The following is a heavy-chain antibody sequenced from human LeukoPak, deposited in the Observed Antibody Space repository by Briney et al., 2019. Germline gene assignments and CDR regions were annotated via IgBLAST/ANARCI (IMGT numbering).Heavy chain of an antibody. CDR2: INPYGGGT. Sequence: ASVTVSCKASGYTFTSYGISWVRQAPGQGLEWMGMINPYGGGTSYAQKFQGRVTMTRDMSTSTFYMELSSLRSEDTAVYYCARDRTPHSSGWTNLDYWGQGTLVTVSS. J-gene: IGHJ4*02. CDR3: ARDRTPHSSGWTNLDY. V-gene: IGHV1-46*01. D-gene: IGHD6-19*01. CDR1: GYTFTSYG.